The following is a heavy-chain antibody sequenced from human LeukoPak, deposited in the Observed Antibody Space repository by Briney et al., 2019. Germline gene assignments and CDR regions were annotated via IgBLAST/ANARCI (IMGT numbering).Heavy chain of an antibody. CDR2: IIPIYDTS. CDR3: ARGAYDAFDI. CDR1: GGTFNSYA. Sequence: ASVKVSCKASGGTFNSYAIVWVRQAPGQGLEWVGGIIPIYDTSRYAQKFQGRVTITTDESTNTAYMELSSLRSEDTAVYYCARGAYDAFDIWGQGTMVTVSS. J-gene: IGHJ3*02. V-gene: IGHV1-69*05.